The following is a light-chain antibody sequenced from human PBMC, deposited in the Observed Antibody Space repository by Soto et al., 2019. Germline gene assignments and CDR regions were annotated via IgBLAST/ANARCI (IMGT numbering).Light chain of an antibody. Sequence: DIVMTQSPLSLPVTPGEPASISCRSSQSLLHSNGYTYLDWYLQKPGQSPQLLTYLGSNRASGVPDRFSGSGSGTDFTLKISRVEAEDVGVYYCMQALQTSYTFGQGTKLEIK. CDR2: LGS. CDR1: QSLLHSNGYTY. J-gene: IGKJ2*01. CDR3: MQALQTSYT. V-gene: IGKV2-28*01.